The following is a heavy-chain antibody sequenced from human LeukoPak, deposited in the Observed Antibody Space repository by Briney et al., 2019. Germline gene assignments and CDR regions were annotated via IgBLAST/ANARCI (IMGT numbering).Heavy chain of an antibody. D-gene: IGHD3-22*01. V-gene: IGHV4-38-2*01. J-gene: IGHJ3*02. CDR3: ARGVYDYDSSDYTNAFDI. Sequence: GSLRLSCAASGFTFSSYSMTWVRQPPGKGLEWIGSIYHSGGTTYYNPSLKSRVTISLDTSKNQFSLKLSSVTAADTAVYYCARGVYDYDSSDYTNAFDIWGQGTMVTVSS. CDR1: GFTFSSYS. CDR2: IYHSGGTT.